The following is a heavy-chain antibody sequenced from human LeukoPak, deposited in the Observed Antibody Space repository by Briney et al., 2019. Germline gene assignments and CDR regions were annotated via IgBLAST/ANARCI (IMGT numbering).Heavy chain of an antibody. CDR2: ISSSSSYI. Sequence: PGGSLRLSCAASGFTFSSYSMNWVRQAPGKGLEWVSSISSSSSYIYYADSVKGRFTISRDNAKTSLYLKMNSLRAEDTAVYYCARDRAVAGTFDYWGQGTLVTVSS. CDR3: ARDRAVAGTFDY. J-gene: IGHJ4*02. V-gene: IGHV3-21*01. CDR1: GFTFSSYS. D-gene: IGHD6-19*01.